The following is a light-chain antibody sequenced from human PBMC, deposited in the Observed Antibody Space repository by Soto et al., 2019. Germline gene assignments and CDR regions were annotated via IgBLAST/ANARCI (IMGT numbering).Light chain of an antibody. J-gene: IGKJ2*01. V-gene: IGKV4-1*01. CDR2: WAS. CDR3: QQYYSIPYT. Sequence: DIVMTQSPDSLAVSLGERATINCKSSQSLLYNSNNKNYLAWYQQKPGQPPKLLIYWASTRESGVPDRFSGSGSGTDFTLTISSLQAEDVAVYYCQQYYSIPYTFGQWTKLEIK. CDR1: QSLLYNSNNKNY.